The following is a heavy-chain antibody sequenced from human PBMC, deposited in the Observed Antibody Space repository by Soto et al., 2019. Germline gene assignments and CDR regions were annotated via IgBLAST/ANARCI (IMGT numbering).Heavy chain of an antibody. CDR1: GFTFSSYS. CDR3: ARDPPGYSGYDSSWFDP. V-gene: IGHV3-48*01. J-gene: IGHJ5*02. D-gene: IGHD5-12*01. Sequence: QSGGSLSLSCAASGFTFSSYSMNWVRQAPGKGLEWVSYISSSSSTIYYADSVKGRFTISRDNAKNSLYLQMNSLRAEDTAVYYCARDPPGYSGYDSSWFDPWGQGTLVTVSS. CDR2: ISSSSSTI.